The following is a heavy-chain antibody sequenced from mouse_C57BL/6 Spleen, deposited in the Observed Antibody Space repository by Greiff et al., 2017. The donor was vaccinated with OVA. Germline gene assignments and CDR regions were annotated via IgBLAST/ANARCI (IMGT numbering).Heavy chain of an antibody. CDR1: GFTFSSYG. CDR2: ISSGGSYT. D-gene: IGHD1-1*01. V-gene: IGHV5-6*01. CDR3: ARQEGLITTVVHYYAMDY. Sequence: EVHLVESGGDLVKPGGSLKLSCAASGFTFSSYGMSWVRQTPDKRLEWVATISSGGSYTYYPDSVKGRFTISRDNAKNTLYLQMSSLKSEDTAMYYCARQEGLITTVVHYYAMDYWGQGTSVTVSS. J-gene: IGHJ4*01.